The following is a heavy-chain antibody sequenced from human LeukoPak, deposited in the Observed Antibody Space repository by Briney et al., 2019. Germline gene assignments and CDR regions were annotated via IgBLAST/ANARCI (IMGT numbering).Heavy chain of an antibody. CDR1: GFTFGGYA. CDR3: AKVTDGYNFFDY. V-gene: IGHV3-23*01. J-gene: IGHJ4*02. D-gene: IGHD5-24*01. Sequence: PGGSLRLSCAASGFTFGGYAMSWVRQAPGKGLEWVSTVSGSGGYTYYADSVKGRFTISRDNSKNTLYLQMSSLRAEDTAIYYCAKVTDGYNFFDYWGQGTLVTVSS. CDR2: VSGSGGYT.